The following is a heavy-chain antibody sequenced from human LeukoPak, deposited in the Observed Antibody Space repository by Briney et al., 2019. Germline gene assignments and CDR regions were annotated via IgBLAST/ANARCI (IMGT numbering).Heavy chain of an antibody. Sequence: ASVKVSCKASGYTFTSYGISWVRQAPGQGLEWMGWISAYNGNTNYAQKLQGRVTITTDTSTSTAYMELRSLRSDDTAVYYCARVKGNYYDSSGYYHFDYWGQGTLVTVSS. CDR1: GYTFTSYG. CDR3: ARVKGNYYDSSGYYHFDY. V-gene: IGHV1-18*01. D-gene: IGHD3-22*01. CDR2: ISAYNGNT. J-gene: IGHJ4*02.